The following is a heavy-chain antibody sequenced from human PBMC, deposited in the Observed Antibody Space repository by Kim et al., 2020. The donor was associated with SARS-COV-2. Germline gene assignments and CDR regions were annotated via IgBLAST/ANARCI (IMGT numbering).Heavy chain of an antibody. V-gene: IGHV7-4-1*02. CDR1: GYTFTDYA. Sequence: ASVKVSCKASGYTFTDYAMNWVRQAPGQGLEWMGWINNIGNPTYAQGFTGRFVFSLDYSVSTAYLQISSLTAEDTAVYYCGPGGMEVWGQGTTVTVS. CDR2: INNIGNP. J-gene: IGHJ6*02. CDR3: GPGGMEV.